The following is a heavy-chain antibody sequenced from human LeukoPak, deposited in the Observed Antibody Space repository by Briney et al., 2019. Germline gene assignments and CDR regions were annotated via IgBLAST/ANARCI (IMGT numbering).Heavy chain of an antibody. D-gene: IGHD1-26*01. J-gene: IGHJ4*02. CDR2: INHSGST. CDR1: GGSFSGYY. Sequence: SETLSLTCAVYGGSFSGYYWSWIPQPPGKGLEWIGEINHSGSTNYNPSLKSRVTISVDTSKNQFSLKLSSVTAADTAVYYCSRDGGRDSGSYYEDYWGQGTLVTVSS. CDR3: SRDGGRDSGSYYEDY. V-gene: IGHV4-34*01.